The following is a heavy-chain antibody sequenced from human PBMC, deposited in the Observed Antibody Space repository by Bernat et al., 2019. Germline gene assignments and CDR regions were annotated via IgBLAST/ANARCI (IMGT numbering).Heavy chain of an antibody. CDR3: AKDGSSSPYFDY. J-gene: IGHJ4*02. CDR1: GFTFDDYA. Sequence: EVQLVESGGGLVQPGRSLRLSCAASGFTFDDYAMHWVRQAPGKGLEWVSGISWDSGSTGYADSVKGRFTISRDNAKNTLYLQMNSLRAEDTAVYYCAKDGSSSPYFDYWGQGTLVTVSS. CDR2: ISWDSGST. D-gene: IGHD6-6*01. V-gene: IGHV3-9*01.